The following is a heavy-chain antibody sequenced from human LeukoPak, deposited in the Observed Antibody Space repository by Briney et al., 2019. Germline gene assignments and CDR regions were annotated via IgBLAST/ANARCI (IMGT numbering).Heavy chain of an antibody. D-gene: IGHD6-13*01. J-gene: IGHJ4*02. V-gene: IGHV3-23*01. CDR3: ARSNIVATPRGIAAAGDY. CDR1: GITFNSYA. Sequence: GGSLRLSCAASGITFNSYAMSWVRQAPGKGLEWVSGISGSGGSTYYADSVKDRFTISRDNSKNTVYLQMNSLRAEDTAVYYCARSNIVATPRGIAAAGDYWGQGTLVTVSS. CDR2: ISGSGGST.